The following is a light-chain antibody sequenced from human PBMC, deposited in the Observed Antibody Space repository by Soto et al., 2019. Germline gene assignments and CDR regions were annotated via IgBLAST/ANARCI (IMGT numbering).Light chain of an antibody. CDR3: QQRSSWPLT. CDR2: DAS. V-gene: IGKV3-11*01. J-gene: IGKJ2*01. Sequence: EIVLTQSPATLSLSPGERATLPCRASQSVSSYLAWYQQKPGQAPRLLIYDASNRATGIPARFSGSGSGTDFTLTISSLEPEDFAVYYCQQRSSWPLTFGQGTKLEIK. CDR1: QSVSSY.